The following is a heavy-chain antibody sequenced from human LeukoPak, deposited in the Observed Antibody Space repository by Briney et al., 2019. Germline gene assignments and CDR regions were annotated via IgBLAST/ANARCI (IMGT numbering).Heavy chain of an antibody. V-gene: IGHV7-4-1*02. Sequence: ASVKVSCKASGYTFTSYAMNWVRQAPGQGLEWMGWINTNTGNPTYVQGFTGRFVFSLDTSVSTAYLQISSLKAEDTAVYYCARLPPGYDSSGSFSSWGQGTLVTVPS. CDR2: INTNTGNP. D-gene: IGHD3-22*01. J-gene: IGHJ5*02. CDR3: ARLPPGYDSSGSFSS. CDR1: GYTFTSYA.